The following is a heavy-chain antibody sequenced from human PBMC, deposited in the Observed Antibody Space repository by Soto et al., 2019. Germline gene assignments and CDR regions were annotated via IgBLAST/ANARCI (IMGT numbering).Heavy chain of an antibody. J-gene: IGHJ4*02. CDR1: GGSMSEYF. Sequence: PSETLSLTCSVSGGSMSEYFWSWIRQSPGKGLEWIGYIYYLGSTDYNPSLKSRVTISVDTSKRQFSLRLTSVTAADTAVYYCARDGYDGSGSPYPAYWGPGPHVTVS. D-gene: IGHD3-10*01. CDR3: ARDGYDGSGSPYPAY. V-gene: IGHV4-59*01. CDR2: IYYLGST.